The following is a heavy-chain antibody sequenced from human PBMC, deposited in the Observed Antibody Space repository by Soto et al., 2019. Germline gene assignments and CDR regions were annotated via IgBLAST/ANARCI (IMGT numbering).Heavy chain of an antibody. D-gene: IGHD3-16*01. Sequence: GASVKVSCKASGYTFTGYYVHWVRQAPGQGLEWMGWINPNSGGTNYAQKFQGWVTMTRDTSISTAYMELSSLRSEDTAVYYCAREGVRGMDVWGQGTTVTVSS. V-gene: IGHV1-2*04. CDR3: AREGVRGMDV. J-gene: IGHJ6*02. CDR2: INPNSGGT. CDR1: GYTFTGYY.